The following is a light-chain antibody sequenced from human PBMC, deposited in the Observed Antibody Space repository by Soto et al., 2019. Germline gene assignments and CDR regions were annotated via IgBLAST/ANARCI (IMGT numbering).Light chain of an antibody. CDR3: QKHGTPRSVT. V-gene: IGKV3-20*01. Sequence: ELVLPESPGTLSLSPGDDATLSGRARQSVDSNYLAWYQQKPGQTPRLIIYGASGRADGIPHRFSGSGFGTDFTLTISKVEPEDLAVYYCQKHGTPRSVTVGKGTRLEIK. J-gene: IGKJ5*01. CDR1: QSVDSNY. CDR2: GAS.